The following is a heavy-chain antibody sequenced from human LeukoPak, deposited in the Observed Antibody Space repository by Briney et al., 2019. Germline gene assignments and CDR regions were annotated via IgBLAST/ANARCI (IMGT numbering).Heavy chain of an antibody. V-gene: IGHV5-51*01. D-gene: IGHD5-18*01. CDR3: ARTSRGYSYGYGFRSAFDI. J-gene: IGHJ3*02. CDR2: IYPGDSDT. Sequence: GESLKISCKGSGYSFTSYWIGWVRQMPGKGLEWMGIIYPGDSDTRYSPSFQGQVTISADKSISTAYLQWSSLKASDTAMYYCARTSRGYSYGYGFRSAFDIWGQGTMVTVSS. CDR1: GYSFTSYW.